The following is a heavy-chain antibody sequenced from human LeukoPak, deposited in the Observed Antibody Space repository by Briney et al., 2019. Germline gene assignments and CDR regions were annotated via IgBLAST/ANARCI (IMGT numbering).Heavy chain of an antibody. D-gene: IGHD6-19*01. CDR1: GFTFNSYA. V-gene: IGHV3-23*01. Sequence: GGSLRLSCAASGFTFNSYAMSWIRQAPGKRLEWVSAIRGSGGGTYYADSVKGRFTISRDNSKNTLYLQMNSLRDEDTALYYCAKAGIGVVGYFDYWGQGTLVTVSS. J-gene: IGHJ4*02. CDR2: IRGSGGGT. CDR3: AKAGIGVVGYFDY.